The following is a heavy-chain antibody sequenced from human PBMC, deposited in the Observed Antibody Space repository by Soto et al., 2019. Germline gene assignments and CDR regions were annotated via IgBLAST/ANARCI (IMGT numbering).Heavy chain of an antibody. CDR2: ISSGAATT. CDR3: ARDLLLFLESLSHFVF. V-gene: IGHV3-11*01. J-gene: IGHJ4*02. Sequence: PGGSLRLSCAASGFTFSDYYMSWIRQAPGKGLEWISYISSGAATTYYADSVKGRITISRDNAKNSLFLQMNSLRADDTAVYYCARDLLLFLESLSHFVFWGQGIVVTGFS. CDR1: GFTFSDYY. D-gene: IGHD3-3*01.